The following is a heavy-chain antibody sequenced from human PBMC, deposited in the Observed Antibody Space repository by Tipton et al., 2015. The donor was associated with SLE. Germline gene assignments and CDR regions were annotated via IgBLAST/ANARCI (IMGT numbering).Heavy chain of an antibody. J-gene: IGHJ4*02. Sequence: SLRLSCAASGFTFSSYAMHWVRQAPGKGVEWVAVISYDGSNKYYADSVKGRFTISRDNSKNTLYLQMNSLRAEDTAVYYCARDDGRAAAGPGGYWGQGTLVTVSS. D-gene: IGHD6-13*01. CDR2: ISYDGSNK. V-gene: IGHV3-30-3*01. CDR3: ARDDGRAAAGPGGY. CDR1: GFTFSSYA.